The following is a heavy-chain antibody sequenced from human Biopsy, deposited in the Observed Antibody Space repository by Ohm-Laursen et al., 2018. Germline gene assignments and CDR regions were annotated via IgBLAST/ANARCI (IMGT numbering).Heavy chain of an antibody. V-gene: IGHV1-18*01. D-gene: IGHD6-25*01. CDR1: GYKFTSYG. J-gene: IGHJ4*02. CDR2: ISGYNGNT. CDR3: ARIAAAGWDDY. Sequence: ASVKVSCTVSGYKFTSYGMSWVRQAPGQGFEWMGRISGYNGNTNYAQKFQGRITMTIDAATSTGYMDLRSLKSDDTAVYYCARIAAAGWDDYWGQGTLVTVSS.